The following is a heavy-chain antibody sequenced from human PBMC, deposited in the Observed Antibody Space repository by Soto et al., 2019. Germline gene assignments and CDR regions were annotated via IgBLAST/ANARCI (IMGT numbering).Heavy chain of an antibody. J-gene: IGHJ6*02. V-gene: IGHV1-69*13. CDR1: GYTFTSYA. CDR2: IIPIFGTA. D-gene: IGHD4-17*01. CDR3: ARSGTTVVKKGYYYGIDV. Sequence: SVKVSCKASGYTFTSYAMHWVRQAPGQRLEWVGGIIPIFGTANYAQKFQGRVTITADESTSTAYMELSSLRSEDTAVYCCARSGTTVVKKGYYYGIDVWGQGTTVTVSS.